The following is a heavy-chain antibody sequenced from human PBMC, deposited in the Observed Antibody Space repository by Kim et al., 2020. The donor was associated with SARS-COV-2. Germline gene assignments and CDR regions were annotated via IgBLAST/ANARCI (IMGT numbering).Heavy chain of an antibody. D-gene: IGHD3-22*01. J-gene: IGHJ3*02. CDR1: GGSISSGGYY. V-gene: IGHV4-31*03. CDR2: IYYSGST. Sequence: SETLSLTCTVSGGSISSGGYYWSWIRQHPGKGLEWIGYIYYSGSTYYNPSLKSRVTISVDTSKNQFSLKLSSVTAADTAVYYCARVPVVVHAFDIWGQGTMVTVSS. CDR3: ARVPVVVHAFDI.